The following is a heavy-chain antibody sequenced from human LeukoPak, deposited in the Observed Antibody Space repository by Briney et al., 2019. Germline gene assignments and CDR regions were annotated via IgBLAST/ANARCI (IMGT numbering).Heavy chain of an antibody. CDR3: AGTGVRGSSYYGMDV. D-gene: IGHD3-10*01. Sequence: SETLSLTCTVSGGSISSSSYSWGWIRQPPGKGLEWIGSIYYSGSTYYNPSLKSRVTISVDRSKNQFSLKLSSVTASDTAVYYCAGTGVRGSSYYGMDVWGQGTTVTVSS. CDR2: IYYSGST. J-gene: IGHJ6*02. V-gene: IGHV4-39*01. CDR1: GGSISSSSYS.